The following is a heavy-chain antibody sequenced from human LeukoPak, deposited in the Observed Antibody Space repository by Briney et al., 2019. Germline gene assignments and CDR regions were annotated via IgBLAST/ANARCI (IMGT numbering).Heavy chain of an antibody. CDR1: GGPISSYY. D-gene: IGHD4-11*01. CDR2: IYYSGST. CDR3: ARAYGYSNYAPFDY. V-gene: IGHV4-59*01. J-gene: IGHJ4*02. Sequence: SETLSLICTVSGGPISSYYWSWIRQPPGKGLEWIGYIYYSGSTNYNPSLKSRVTISVDTSKNQFSLKLSSVTAADTAVYYCARAYGYSNYAPFDYWGQGTLVTVSS.